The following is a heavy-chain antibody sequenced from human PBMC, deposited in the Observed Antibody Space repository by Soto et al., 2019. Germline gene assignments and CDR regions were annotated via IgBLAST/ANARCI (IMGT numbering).Heavy chain of an antibody. CDR2: ISYAGSNK. CDR1: GFTFSRYG. CDR3: AKDSGTYWYFDL. V-gene: IGHV3-30*18. J-gene: IGHJ2*01. Sequence: QVQLVESGGGVVQPGRSLRLSCAASGFTFSRYGIHWVRQAPGKGREWVAVISYAGSNKCYADSVKGRFTISRDNSKNTLYLQMNCLRAEDTAVYYCAKDSGTYWYFDLWGRGTLVTVSS. D-gene: IGHD3-10*01.